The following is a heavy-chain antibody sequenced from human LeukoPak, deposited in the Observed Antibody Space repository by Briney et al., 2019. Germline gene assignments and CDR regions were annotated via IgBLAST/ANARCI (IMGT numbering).Heavy chain of an antibody. D-gene: IGHD2-15*01. CDR1: GGSLSGYY. CDR3: TRGFSGVVARD. Sequence: SETLSLTCAVYGGSLSGYYWSWIRQPPGKGLEWIGEIKDGGLTNYNPSLKSRVTISGDTSKSQFSLTLTSVTAADTAVYYCTRGFSGVVARDWGQGSLVTVSS. CDR2: IKDGGLT. V-gene: IGHV4-34*01. J-gene: IGHJ4*02.